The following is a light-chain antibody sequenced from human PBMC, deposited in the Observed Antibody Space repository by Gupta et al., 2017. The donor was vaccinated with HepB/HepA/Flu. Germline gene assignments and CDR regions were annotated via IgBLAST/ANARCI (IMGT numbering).Light chain of an antibody. CDR3: QQDGSEPPMYT. CDR2: GAS. Sequence: EIVLTQSPGTLSLSPGERATLSCRASQSVSSTYLAWYQQKPGQAPRLLIYGASSRATGIPDRFSGSGAGTDFTLTISRREPEDFAVYYCQQDGSEPPMYTFGQGTKLEIK. J-gene: IGKJ2*01. CDR1: QSVSSTY. V-gene: IGKV3-20*01.